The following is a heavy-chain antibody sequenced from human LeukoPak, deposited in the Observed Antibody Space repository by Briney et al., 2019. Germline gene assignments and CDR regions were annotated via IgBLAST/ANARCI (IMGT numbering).Heavy chain of an antibody. CDR3: AKADYFDY. J-gene: IGHJ4*02. V-gene: IGHV3-23*01. CDR2: LSDGGGTT. CDR1: GFTFSSFA. Sequence: GGSLRLSCAASGFTFSSFAMSWVRQAPGKGLEWVSTLSDGGGTTYYADSVKGRFTISRDNSKNTLYLQMNSLRAEDTAVYYCAKADYFDYWGQGTLVTVSS.